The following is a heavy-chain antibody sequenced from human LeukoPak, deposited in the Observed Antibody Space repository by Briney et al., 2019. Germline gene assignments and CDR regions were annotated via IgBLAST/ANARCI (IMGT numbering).Heavy chain of an antibody. CDR2: IRYDGSNK. J-gene: IGHJ5*02. CDR3: ANSVVPALDP. V-gene: IGHV3-30*02. CDR1: GFTFSSYG. D-gene: IGHD2-2*01. Sequence: PGRSLRLSCAASGFTFSSYGMHWVRQAPGKGLEWVAFIRYDGSNKYYADSVKGRFTISRDNSKNTLYLQMNSLRAEDTAVYYCANSVVPALDPWGQGTLVTVSS.